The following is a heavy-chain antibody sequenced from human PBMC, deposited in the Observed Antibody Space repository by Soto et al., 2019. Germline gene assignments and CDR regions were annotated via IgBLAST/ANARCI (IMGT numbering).Heavy chain of an antibody. Sequence: PGGSLRLSCAASGFTFSSYSMTWIRQAPGQWLEWVPSISGSGNYTHYSDFLRCRFTISRDNAKTRLYLQMNSLQAEEQGGSNLVRQGINNYNEYYFD. D-gene: IGHD4-4*01. V-gene: IGHV3-21*01. CDR2: ISGSGNYT. CDR3: VRQGINNYNEYYFD. J-gene: IGHJ4*01. CDR1: GFTFSSYS.